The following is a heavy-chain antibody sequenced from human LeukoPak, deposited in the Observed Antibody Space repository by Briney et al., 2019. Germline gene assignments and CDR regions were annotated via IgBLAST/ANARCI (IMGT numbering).Heavy chain of an antibody. CDR1: GYSFTSYW. J-gene: IGHJ4*02. CDR2: IYPGDSDT. Sequence: GESLKISCKGSGYSFTSYWIGWVRQMPGKGLEWMGIIYPGDSDTRYSPSFQGQVTISADKSISTAYLQWSSLKASDTAVYYCARHGTPQSAGFDYWGQGTLVTVSS. D-gene: IGHD6-13*01. CDR3: ARHGTPQSAGFDY. V-gene: IGHV5-51*01.